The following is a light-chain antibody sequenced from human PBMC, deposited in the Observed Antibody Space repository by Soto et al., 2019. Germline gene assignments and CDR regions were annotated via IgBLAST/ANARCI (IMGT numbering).Light chain of an antibody. V-gene: IGLV2-8*01. Sequence: QSALTQPPSASGFPGQSVTISCTGTSSDVGYYDYVSWYQQHPGKAPKLVIYEVTKRPSGVPDRVSASKSGNTASLTVSGLRAEDETDYYCSSFASTHTYVFGTGTKVTVL. J-gene: IGLJ1*01. CDR3: SSFASTHTYV. CDR2: EVT. CDR1: SSDVGYYDY.